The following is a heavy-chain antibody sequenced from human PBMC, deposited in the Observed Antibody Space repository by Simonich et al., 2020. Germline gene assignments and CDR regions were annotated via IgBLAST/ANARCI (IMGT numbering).Heavy chain of an antibody. CDR1: GYTFTSYG. D-gene: IGHD2-15*01. J-gene: IGHJ4*02. V-gene: IGHV1-18*01. Sequence: QVQLVQSGAEVKKPGASVKVSCKASGYTFTSYGISWVRQAPGQGLEWMGWISAYNGNTNYAQKLQGRATITTATSTSTAYMELRSLRADNTSVYYCARTHRWYFDYWGQGTLVTVSS. CDR2: ISAYNGNT. CDR3: ARTHRWYFDY.